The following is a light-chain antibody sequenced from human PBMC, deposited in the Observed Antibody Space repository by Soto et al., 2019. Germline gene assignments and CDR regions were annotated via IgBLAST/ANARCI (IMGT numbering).Light chain of an antibody. Sequence: EIVMTQSPATLSVSPGERATLSCRASQSLRSNLAWYQQKPGQAPRLLIYGASTRATGIPARFSGSGSGTEFTLTISSLQSEDFAVYYWQQYNDWPPITFGQGTRLEIK. CDR1: QSLRSN. CDR3: QQYNDWPPIT. V-gene: IGKV3-15*01. J-gene: IGKJ5*01. CDR2: GAS.